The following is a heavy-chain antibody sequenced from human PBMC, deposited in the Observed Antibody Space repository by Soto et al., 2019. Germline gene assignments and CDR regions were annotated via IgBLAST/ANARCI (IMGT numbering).Heavy chain of an antibody. J-gene: IGHJ4*02. D-gene: IGHD3-16*01. CDR3: ARVTVGTYYFDY. CDR2: TRDKTNSYTT. Sequence: EVQLVESGGALVQPGGSLRLSCAASGFTFGDHYMDWVRQAPGKGLEWVGRTRDKTNSYTTEYAASVKGRFTISRDDSKISLYLQMNSLKTEDTAVYYCARVTVGTYYFDYWGQGTLVTVSS. V-gene: IGHV3-72*01. CDR1: GFTFGDHY.